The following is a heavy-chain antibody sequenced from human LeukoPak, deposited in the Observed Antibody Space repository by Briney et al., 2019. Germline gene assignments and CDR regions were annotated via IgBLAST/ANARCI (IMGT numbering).Heavy chain of an antibody. V-gene: IGHV4-34*01. CDR1: GGSFSGYY. Sequence: NPSETLSLTCAVYGGSFSGYYWSWIRQPPGKGLEWIGEINHSGSTNYNPPLKSRVTISVDTSKNQFSLKLSSVTAADTAVYYCARGPYGDYGRSWFDPWGQGTLVTVSS. CDR2: INHSGST. J-gene: IGHJ5*02. D-gene: IGHD4-17*01. CDR3: ARGPYGDYGRSWFDP.